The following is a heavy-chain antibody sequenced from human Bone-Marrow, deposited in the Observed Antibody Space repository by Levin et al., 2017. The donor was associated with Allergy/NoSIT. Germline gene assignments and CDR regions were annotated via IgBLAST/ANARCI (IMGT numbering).Heavy chain of an antibody. CDR1: GFRFDDYA. J-gene: IGHJ4*02. CDR2: ITWNSGTI. CDR3: VKDIGPVVTAKLAFEY. V-gene: IGHV3-9*01. Sequence: GGSLRLSCAASGFRFDDYAMHWVRQAPGKGLEWVSCITWNSGTIAYADSVKGRFTISRENADNSLYLQMHSLRPEDTALYYCVKDIGPVVTAKLAFEYWGQGTLVTVSS. D-gene: IGHD2-21*02.